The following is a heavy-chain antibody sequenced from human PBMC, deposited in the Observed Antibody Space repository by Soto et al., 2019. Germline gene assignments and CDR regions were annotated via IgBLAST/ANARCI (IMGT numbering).Heavy chain of an antibody. CDR3: ARGNYGSGSYYKIPPHDDFDI. CDR2: INHSGST. Sequence: SETLSLTCAVYGGSFSGYYWSWIRQPPGKGLEWIGEINHSGSTNYNPSLKSRVTISVDTSKNQFSLKLSSVTAADTAVYYCARGNYGSGSYYKIPPHDDFDIWGQGTMVTVSS. D-gene: IGHD3-10*01. J-gene: IGHJ3*02. CDR1: GGSFSGYY. V-gene: IGHV4-34*01.